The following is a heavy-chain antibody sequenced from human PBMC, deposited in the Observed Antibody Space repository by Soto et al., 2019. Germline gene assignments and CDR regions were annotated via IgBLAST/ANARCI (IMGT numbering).Heavy chain of an antibody. CDR3: ARGMVRGVISYYYMEV. D-gene: IGHD3-10*01. CDR2: IYYSGST. V-gene: IGHV4-59*01. Sequence: SETLSLTCTVSGGSISSYYWSWIRQPPGKGLEWIGYIYYSGSTNYNPSLKSRVTISVDTSKNQFSLKLSSVTAADTAVYYCARGMVRGVISYYYMEVWGKGTTVTVSS. J-gene: IGHJ6*03. CDR1: GGSISSYY.